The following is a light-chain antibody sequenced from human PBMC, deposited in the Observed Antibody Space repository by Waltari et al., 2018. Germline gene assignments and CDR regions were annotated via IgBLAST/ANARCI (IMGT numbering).Light chain of an antibody. J-gene: IGLJ2*01. CDR3: SSYTSSSTRV. CDR1: SSDGGGYDT. V-gene: IGLV2-14*03. CDR2: DVS. Sequence: QSALTQPASVSGSPGQSLAISRPGTSSDGGGYDTVSWYQYHPGTAPKLMIYDVSYRPSGVSNRFSGSKSGNTASLTISGLQAEDEADYYCSSYTSSSTRVFGGGTKLTVL.